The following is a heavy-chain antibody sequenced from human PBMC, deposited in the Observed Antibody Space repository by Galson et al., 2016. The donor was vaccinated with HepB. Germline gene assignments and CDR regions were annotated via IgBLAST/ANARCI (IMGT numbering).Heavy chain of an antibody. Sequence: SETLSLTCTVSGDYITSYYWSWIRQPPGKGLEWIGYIYYRGSTNYNPSLKSRVTISVDTSKNQFSLKLSSVTAADTAVYYCARRTSSWYYFAYWVQGTLVTVSS. J-gene: IGHJ4*02. CDR1: GDYITSYY. CDR3: ARRTSSWYYFAY. V-gene: IGHV4-59*08. D-gene: IGHD2-2*01. CDR2: IYYRGST.